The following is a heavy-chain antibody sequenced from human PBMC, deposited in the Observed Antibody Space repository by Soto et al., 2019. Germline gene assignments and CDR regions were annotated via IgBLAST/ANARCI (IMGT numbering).Heavy chain of an antibody. CDR3: ARKDSSSWYYFDY. D-gene: IGHD6-13*01. V-gene: IGHV3-21*01. CDR2: ISSSSSYI. CDR1: GFTFSSYG. J-gene: IGHJ4*02. Sequence: GGSLRLSCAASGFTFSSYGMHWVRQAPGKGLEWVSSISSSSSYIYYADSVKGRFTISRDNAKNSLYLQMNSLRAEDTAVYYCARKDSSSWYYFDYWGQGTLVTVSS.